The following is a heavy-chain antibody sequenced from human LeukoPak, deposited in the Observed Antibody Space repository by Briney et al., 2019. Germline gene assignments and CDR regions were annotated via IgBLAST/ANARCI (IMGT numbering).Heavy chain of an antibody. CDR1: GFTFDDYA. Sequence: PGGSLRLSCAASGFTFDDYAMHWVRQSPGKGLEWVSGISWNSGSIGYADSVKGLFTISRDNAKNSLYLQMNSLRAEDTELYYCAKDIHYDILTGYRYFDYWGQGTLVTVSS. J-gene: IGHJ4*02. CDR3: AKDIHYDILTGYRYFDY. CDR2: ISWNSGSI. D-gene: IGHD3-9*01. V-gene: IGHV3-9*01.